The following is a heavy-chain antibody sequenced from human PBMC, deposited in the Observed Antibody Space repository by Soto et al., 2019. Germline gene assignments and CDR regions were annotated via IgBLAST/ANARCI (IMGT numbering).Heavy chain of an antibody. CDR3: ARGLYDSSGYHKGGY. Sequence: VQLVETGGGLIQPGGSLRLSCATSGFSVSSNYMSWVRQAPGRGLEWVSYISSSGSTIYYADSVKGRFTISRDNAKNSLYLQMNSPRAEDTAVYYCARGLYDSSGYHKGGYWGQGTLVTVSS. D-gene: IGHD3-22*01. J-gene: IGHJ4*02. CDR1: GFSVSSNY. CDR2: ISSSGSTI. V-gene: IGHV3-11*01.